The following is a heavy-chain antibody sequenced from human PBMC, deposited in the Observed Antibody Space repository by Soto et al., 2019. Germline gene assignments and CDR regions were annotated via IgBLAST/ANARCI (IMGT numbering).Heavy chain of an antibody. V-gene: IGHV4-61*01. Sequence: QVQLQESGPGLVKPSETLSLTCSVSGGSVSSESYYWSWIRQTPGKGLEWIGNVENSGSTKYNPSLKRRVTIFVDPSKDQFSLKLSSVNGADTGVYYWARERGDSPRIDPWGQGTLVTVSS. CDR2: VENSGST. J-gene: IGHJ5*02. CDR3: ARERGDSPRIDP. CDR1: GGSVSSESYY. D-gene: IGHD2-21*01.